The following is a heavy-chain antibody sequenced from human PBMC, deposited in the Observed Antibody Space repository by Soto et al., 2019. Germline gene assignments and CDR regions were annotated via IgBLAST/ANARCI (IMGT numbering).Heavy chain of an antibody. CDR3: AREILGELRLFDP. CDR2: IYYSGST. D-gene: IGHD1-7*01. V-gene: IGHV4-31*03. J-gene: IGHJ5*02. Sequence: PSETLSLTCTVSGGSISSGGYYWSWIRQHPGKGLEWIGYIYYSGSTYYNTSLKSRVTISVDTSKNQFSLKLSSVTAADTAVYYCAREILGELRLFDPWGQGTLVTVSS. CDR1: GGSISSGGYY.